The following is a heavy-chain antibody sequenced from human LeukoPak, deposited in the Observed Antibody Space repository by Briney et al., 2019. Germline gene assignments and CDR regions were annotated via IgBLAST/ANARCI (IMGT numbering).Heavy chain of an antibody. Sequence: SVKVSCKASGGTFGSYTISWVRQAPGQGLEWMGRIIPILGIANYAQKFQGRVTITADKSTSTAYMELSSLRSEDTAVYYCARRYCSSTSCYTGFDYWGQGTLVTVSS. CDR2: IIPILGIA. V-gene: IGHV1-69*02. CDR3: ARRYCSSTSCYTGFDY. J-gene: IGHJ4*02. CDR1: GGTFGSYT. D-gene: IGHD2-2*02.